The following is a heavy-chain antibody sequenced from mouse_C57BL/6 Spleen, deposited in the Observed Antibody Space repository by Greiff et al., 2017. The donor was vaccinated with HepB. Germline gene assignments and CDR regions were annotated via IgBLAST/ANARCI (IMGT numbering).Heavy chain of an antibody. D-gene: IGHD1-1*01. CDR1: GYTFTDYY. CDR3: AAYGNAMDY. CDR2: INPNNGGT. J-gene: IGHJ4*01. Sequence: VQLQQSGPELVKPGASVKISCKASGYTFTDYYMNWVKQSHGKSLEWIGDINPNNGGTSYNQKFKGKATLTVDKSSSTAYMELRSLTSDDSAVYYCAAYGNAMDYWGQGTSVTVSS. V-gene: IGHV1-26*01.